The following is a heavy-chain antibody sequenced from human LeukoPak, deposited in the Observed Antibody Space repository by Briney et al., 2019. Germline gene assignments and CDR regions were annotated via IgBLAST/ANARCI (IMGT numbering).Heavy chain of an antibody. CDR2: IHHSGST. D-gene: IGHD3-3*01. CDR3: ARVGFLGWFDP. CDR1: GYFISSGYY. Sequence: SETLSLTCTVSGYFISSGYYWGWIRQPPGKGLQWIGSIHHSGSTYYNPSLKSRVTISVDTSKNQFSLKLSSVTAADTAVYYCARVGFLGWFDPWGQGTLVTVSS. V-gene: IGHV4-38-2*02. J-gene: IGHJ5*02.